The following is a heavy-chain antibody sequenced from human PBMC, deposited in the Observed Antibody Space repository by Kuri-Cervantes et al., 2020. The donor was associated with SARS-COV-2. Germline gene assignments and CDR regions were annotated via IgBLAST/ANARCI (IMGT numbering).Heavy chain of an antibody. J-gene: IGHJ1*01. CDR1: GFTFRTYA. CDR3: AKDPIGSSSAEYFQY. CDR2: ISGSGGSI. V-gene: IGHV3-23*01. Sequence: GGSLRLSCAASGFTFRTYAMSWVRQAPGKGLEWVSTISGSGGSIDYAVSVKGRFTISRDNSKNTLYLEMDSLTADDTAIYYCAKDPIGSSSAEYFQYWGPGTLVTVSS. D-gene: IGHD6-6*01.